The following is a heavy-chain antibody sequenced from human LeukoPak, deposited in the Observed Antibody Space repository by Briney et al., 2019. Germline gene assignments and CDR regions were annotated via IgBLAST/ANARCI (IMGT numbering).Heavy chain of an antibody. CDR3: ASSDSGYDFWFDY. V-gene: IGHV4-59*01. Sequence: PSETLSLTCTVSGGSISSYYWSWIRQPPGKGLEWIGYIYYSGSTNYNPSLKSRVTISVDTCKNQFSLKLSSVTAADTAVYYCASSDSGYDFWFDYWGQGTLVTVSS. CDR2: IYYSGST. J-gene: IGHJ4*02. CDR1: GGSISSYY. D-gene: IGHD5-12*01.